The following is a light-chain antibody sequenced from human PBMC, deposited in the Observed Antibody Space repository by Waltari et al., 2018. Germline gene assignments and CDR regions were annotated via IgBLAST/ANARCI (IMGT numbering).Light chain of an antibody. Sequence: ELVLTQSPGTMSLSPGERATLACRASQSVGRFWAWDQQKPGPAPRLLIYQASNRATGIPGRFRGRESGTDFSLNISRREPEDFAVYYCQNHERLPATFGQGTKVEI. J-gene: IGKJ1*01. CDR2: QAS. CDR3: QNHERLPAT. CDR1: QSVGRF. V-gene: IGKV3-20*01.